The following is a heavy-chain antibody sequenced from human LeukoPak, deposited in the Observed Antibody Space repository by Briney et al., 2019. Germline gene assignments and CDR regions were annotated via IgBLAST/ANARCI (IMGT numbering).Heavy chain of an antibody. D-gene: IGHD3-3*01. J-gene: IGHJ3*02. CDR2: IIPIFGTA. Sequence: SVKVSCKASGYTFTGYYMHWVRQAPGQGLEWMGGIIPIFGTANYAQKFQGRVTITADKSTSTAYMELSSLRSEDTAVYYCARDVGRFLEWLPQRKNAFDIWGQGTMVTVSS. CDR1: GYTFTGYY. CDR3: ARDVGRFLEWLPQRKNAFDI. V-gene: IGHV1-69*06.